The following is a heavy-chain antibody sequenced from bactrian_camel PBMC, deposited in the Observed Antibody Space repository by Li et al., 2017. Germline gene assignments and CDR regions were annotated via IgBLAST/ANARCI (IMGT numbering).Heavy chain of an antibody. CDR2: IHTATSP. J-gene: IGHJ4*01. V-gene: IGHV3S55*01. Sequence: HVQLVESGGGSVEAGGTLRLSCVVSGFTIGQRCMAWFRQAAGKEREGVASIHTATSPVYAEFAKGRFAISRDNAKNTLYLQMNSLKPEDTAMYYCAASLRRCYGPLAQSLYNYWGQGTQVTVS. D-gene: IGHD3*01. CDR3: AASLRRCYGPLAQSLYNY. CDR1: GFTIGQRC.